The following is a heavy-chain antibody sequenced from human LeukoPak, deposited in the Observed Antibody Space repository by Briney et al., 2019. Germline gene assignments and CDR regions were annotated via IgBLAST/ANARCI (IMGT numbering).Heavy chain of an antibody. J-gene: IGHJ5*02. CDR1: GGSISSYY. D-gene: IGHD1-26*01. CDR2: IYYSGST. CDR3: ARLGTGELLWENWFDP. V-gene: IGHV4-59*08. Sequence: SETLSLTCTVSGGSISSYYWSWIRQPPGKGLEWIGYIYYSGSTNYNPSLKSRVTISVDTSKNQFSLKLSSVTAADTAVYYCARLGTGELLWENWFDPWGQGTLVTVSS.